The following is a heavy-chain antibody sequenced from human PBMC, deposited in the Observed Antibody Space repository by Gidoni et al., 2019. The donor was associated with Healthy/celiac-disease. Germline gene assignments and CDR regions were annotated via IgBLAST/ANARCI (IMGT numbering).Heavy chain of an antibody. D-gene: IGHD6-19*01. CDR3: ARDRRLTAGAFDI. Sequence: EVQLVESGGGLVKPGGSLRLSCAASGFTFSSYSMNWVRQAPGKGLEWVSSISSSSSYIYYADSVKGRFTISRDNAKNSLYLQMNSLRAEDTAVYYCARDRRLTAGAFDIWGQGTMVTVSS. CDR2: ISSSSSYI. J-gene: IGHJ3*02. V-gene: IGHV3-21*01. CDR1: GFTFSSYS.